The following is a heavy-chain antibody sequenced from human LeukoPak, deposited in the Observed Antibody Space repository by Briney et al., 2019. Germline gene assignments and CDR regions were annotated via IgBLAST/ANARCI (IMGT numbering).Heavy chain of an antibody. CDR3: ARTVSYYGSGSYYRN. V-gene: IGHV4-34*01. J-gene: IGHJ4*02. D-gene: IGHD3-10*01. Sequence: PSETLSLTCAVYGGSFSGYYWSWIRQPPGKGQEWIGEINHSGSTNYNPSLKSRVTISVDTSKNQFSLKLSSVTAADTAVYYCARTVSYYGSGSYYRNWGQGTLVTVSS. CDR2: INHSGST. CDR1: GGSFSGYY.